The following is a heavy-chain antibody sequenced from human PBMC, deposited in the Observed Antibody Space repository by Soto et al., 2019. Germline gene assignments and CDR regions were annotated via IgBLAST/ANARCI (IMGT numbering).Heavy chain of an antibody. Sequence: PSETLSLTCAVYGGSFSGYYCSWIRQPPGKGLEWIGEINHSGSTNYNPSLKSRVTISVDTSKNQFSLKLSSVTAADTAVYYCARGRYSSSFDFDYWGQGTLVTVSS. D-gene: IGHD6-6*01. CDR1: GGSFSGYY. CDR3: ARGRYSSSFDFDY. J-gene: IGHJ4*02. V-gene: IGHV4-34*01. CDR2: INHSGST.